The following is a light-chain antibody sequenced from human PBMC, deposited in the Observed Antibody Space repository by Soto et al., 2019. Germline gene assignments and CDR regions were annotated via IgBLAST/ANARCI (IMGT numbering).Light chain of an antibody. J-gene: IGKJ5*01. CDR3: QQYTGPPTT. CDR1: QTVSSNY. CDR2: GAS. Sequence: EIILTQSPETLSLSPGERAPLSCRASQTVSSNYLAWCQQRPGQAPRLLIYGASTRAAGIPDRFSGSGSGTDFTLTITRLEPEDSAVYFCQQYTGPPTTFGQGTRL. V-gene: IGKV3-20*01.